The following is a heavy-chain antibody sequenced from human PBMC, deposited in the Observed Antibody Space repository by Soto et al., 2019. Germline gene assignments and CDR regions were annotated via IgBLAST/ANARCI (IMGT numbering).Heavy chain of an antibody. V-gene: IGHV4-59*01. CDR1: GGSISSYS. D-gene: IGHD5-12*01. CDR2: IYYSGST. CDR3: ARDNDYPYGMDV. J-gene: IGHJ6*02. Sequence: SETLSLTCTVSGGSISSYSWSWIRQPPGKGLGWIGYIYYSGSTNYNPSLKSRVTISVDTSKNQFSLKLSSVTAADTAVYYCARDNDYPYGMDVWGQGTTVTVSS.